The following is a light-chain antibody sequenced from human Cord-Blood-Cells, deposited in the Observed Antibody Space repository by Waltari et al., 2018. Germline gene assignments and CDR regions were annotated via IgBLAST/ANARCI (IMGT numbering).Light chain of an antibody. V-gene: IGLV2-8*01. J-gene: IGLJ3*02. Sequence: QSALTQPPSASGSPGQSVTISCTGTSSDVGGSNYVSWYQQHPGKAPKLMIYEVSNRPWGVPDRFAGSKSGNPASLTVSGLQAEDEADYYCSSYAGSNNWVFGGGTKLTVL. CDR3: SSYAGSNNWV. CDR1: SSDVGGSNY. CDR2: EVS.